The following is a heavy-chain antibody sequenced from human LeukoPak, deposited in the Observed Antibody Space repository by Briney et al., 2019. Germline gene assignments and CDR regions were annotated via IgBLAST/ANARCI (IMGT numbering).Heavy chain of an antibody. CDR3: AAGTGCSDFDY. CDR2: IKSKTEGGTI. D-gene: IGHD2-8*02. V-gene: IGHV3-15*01. CDR1: GFTFTNAW. Sequence: GGSLRLSCAASGFTFTNAWMSWVRQAPGKGLEWVGRIKSKTEGGTIDYAAPVKGRFTISRDDSKNTLYLQMNSLEIEDTAVYYRAAGTGCSDFDYWGQGTLVTVSS. J-gene: IGHJ4*02.